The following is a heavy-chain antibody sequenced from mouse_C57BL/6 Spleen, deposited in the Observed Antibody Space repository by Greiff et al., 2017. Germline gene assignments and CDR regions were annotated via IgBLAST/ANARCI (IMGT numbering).Heavy chain of an antibody. V-gene: IGHV1-52*01. D-gene: IGHD2-2*01. CDR1: GFTFTSYW. J-gene: IGHJ3*01. CDR3: ARGGGYDGAWFAY. Sequence: QVQLQQPGAELVRPGSSVKLSCKASGFTFTSYWMHWVKQRPIQGLEWIGNIDPSDSETHYNQKFKDKATLTVDKSSSTAYMQLSSLTSGDSAVDYGARGGGYDGAWFAYWGQGTLVTVSA. CDR2: IDPSDSET.